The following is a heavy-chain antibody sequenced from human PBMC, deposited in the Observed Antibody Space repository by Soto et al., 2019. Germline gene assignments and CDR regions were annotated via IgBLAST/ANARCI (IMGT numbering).Heavy chain of an antibody. V-gene: IGHV3-74*03. D-gene: IGHD1-1*01. J-gene: IGHJ3*02. CDR1: GLTFSSYW. CDR3: ARGGDDHAFDI. Sequence: EVQLAESGGGLVQPGGSLRLSCAASGLTFSSYWMYWVRQAPGKGLVYVSRINNDGSGTTYADSVKGRFTISRDNAKSTLYLQMNSLRAEDTAVYYCARGGDDHAFDIWGQGTMVTVSS. CDR2: INNDGSGT.